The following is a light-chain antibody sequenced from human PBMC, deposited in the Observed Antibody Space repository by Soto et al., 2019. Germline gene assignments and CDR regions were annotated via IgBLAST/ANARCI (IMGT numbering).Light chain of an antibody. CDR3: QQRGNWPKT. CDR2: DAS. Sequence: EMVLTHSPATLSLSPGEIATLSCRTSQSVSSSLVWYQHKPGQAPRLLIYDASNRATGIPARFSGSGSGTDFTLTISSLEPEDFAVYYCQQRGNWPKTFGQGTKVDIK. V-gene: IGKV3-11*01. CDR1: QSVSSS. J-gene: IGKJ1*01.